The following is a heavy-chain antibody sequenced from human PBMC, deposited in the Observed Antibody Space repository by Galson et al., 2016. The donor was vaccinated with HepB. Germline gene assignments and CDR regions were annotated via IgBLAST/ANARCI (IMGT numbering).Heavy chain of an antibody. J-gene: IGHJ5*01. CDR2: VNQSGGTT. CDR1: GFTFSDYT. Sequence: SLRLSCAASGFTFSDYTMGWVRQAPGKGLEWVSDVNQSGGTTYYADSVKGRFAISRDNSKNTLSLQMNSLSAADTALYYCAKAMTHGSSYDSWGQGILVTVSS. D-gene: IGHD1-26*01. CDR3: AKAMTHGSSYDS. V-gene: IGHV3-23*01.